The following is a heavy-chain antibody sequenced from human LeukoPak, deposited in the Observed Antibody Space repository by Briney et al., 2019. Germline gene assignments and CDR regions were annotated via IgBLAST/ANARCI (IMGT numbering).Heavy chain of an antibody. Sequence: GGSLRLSCAASGFTFSSDGMHWVRQAPGKGLEWVAFIRYDGSNKYYADSVKGRFTISRDNSKNTLYLQMNSLRAEDTAVYYCAKDQYYYYDSSGTTFDYWGQGTLVTVSS. J-gene: IGHJ4*02. D-gene: IGHD3-22*01. V-gene: IGHV3-30*02. CDR1: GFTFSSDG. CDR3: AKDQYYYYDSSGTTFDY. CDR2: IRYDGSNK.